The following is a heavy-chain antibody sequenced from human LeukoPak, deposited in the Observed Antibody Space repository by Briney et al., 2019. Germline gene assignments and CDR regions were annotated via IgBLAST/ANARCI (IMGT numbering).Heavy chain of an antibody. CDR1: GFTFSSYW. CDR2: INGDGRNI. V-gene: IGHV3-74*01. D-gene: IGHD6-19*01. CDR3: ASWPVGWYGEDS. Sequence: HPGGSLRLSCVASGFTFSSYWMHWVRQDPRKGLVWVSRINGDGRNINYADSVRGRFTISRDTPKNTLYLQMNSLRVEDTAVYYCASWPVGWYGEDSWGQGTLVTVSS. J-gene: IGHJ4*02.